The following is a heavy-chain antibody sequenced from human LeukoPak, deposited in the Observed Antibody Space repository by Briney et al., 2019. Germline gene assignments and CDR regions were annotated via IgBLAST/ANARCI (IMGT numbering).Heavy chain of an antibody. CDR1: GFTFSSYW. CDR3: VSTGYYYDSSGSGEYFQH. D-gene: IGHD3-22*01. CDR2: ISSSSSYI. Sequence: KPEGSLRLSCAASGFTFSSYWMSWVRQAPGKGLEWVSSISSSSSYIYYADSVKGRFTISRDNAKNSLYLQMNSLRAEDTAVYYCVSTGYYYDSSGSGEYFQHWGQGTLVTVSS. J-gene: IGHJ1*01. V-gene: IGHV3-21*01.